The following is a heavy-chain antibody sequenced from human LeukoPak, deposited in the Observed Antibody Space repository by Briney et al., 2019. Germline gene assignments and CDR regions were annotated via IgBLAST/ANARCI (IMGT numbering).Heavy chain of an antibody. D-gene: IGHD3-3*01. CDR1: GYTFTGYY. CDR3: ARDQNTIFGVVTYGMDV. V-gene: IGHV1-2*06. J-gene: IGHJ6*02. Sequence: GASVRVSCKAAGYTFTGYYMHWVRQAPGQGLEWMGRTNPNSGGTNYAQKFQGRVTMTRDTSISTAYMELSRLRSDDTAVYYCARDQNTIFGVVTYGMDVWGQGTTVTVSS. CDR2: TNPNSGGT.